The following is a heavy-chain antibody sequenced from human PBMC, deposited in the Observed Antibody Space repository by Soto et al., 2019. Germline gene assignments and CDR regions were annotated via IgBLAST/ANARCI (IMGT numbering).Heavy chain of an antibody. CDR1: GYTFSSYG. Sequence: GASVKVSCKASGYTFSSYGVHWVRQAPGQRLEWMGWINAGNGNTKYSQKFQGRVTITRDTSASTAYMELTSLRSEDTAVYYCARVVRGGALFLEWLSHKGFAIWCQATMVT. J-gene: IGHJ3*02. D-gene: IGHD3-3*01. CDR3: ARVVRGGALFLEWLSHKGFAI. CDR2: INAGNGNT. V-gene: IGHV1-3*01.